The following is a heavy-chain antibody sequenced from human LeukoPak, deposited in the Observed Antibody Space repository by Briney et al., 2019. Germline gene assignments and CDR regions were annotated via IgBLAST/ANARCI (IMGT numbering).Heavy chain of an antibody. CDR1: GLTVSSYA. CDR2: IIGSAANT. D-gene: IGHD3-10*01. J-gene: IGHJ4*01. V-gene: IGHV3-23*01. CDR3: AKYTSGTSYRGLDQ. Sequence: PGGSLRLSCGASGLTVSSYAMSWVRQAPGKGLEWVSTIIGSAANTYYADSVKGRFTISRDDSKNTVYLQMNSLRAEDTAVYSCAKYTSGTSYRGLDQRGHGTLVTVSS.